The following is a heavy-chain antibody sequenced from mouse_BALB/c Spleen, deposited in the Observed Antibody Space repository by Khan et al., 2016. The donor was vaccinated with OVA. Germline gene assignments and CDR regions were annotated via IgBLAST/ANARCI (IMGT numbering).Heavy chain of an antibody. CDR3: ARRVLLLYWYVDV. J-gene: IGHJ1*01. D-gene: IGHD1-1*01. CDR2: IRYSGST. CDR1: GYSITSDYA. Sequence: EVKLLESGPGLVKPSQSLSLTCTVTGYSITSDYAWNWIRQFPGNKLEWMGYIRYSGSTYYNPSLKSRISVTRDTSKNQFFLQLNSVTTEDTATYYCARRVLLLYWYVDVWGAGTTVTVSS. V-gene: IGHV3-2*02.